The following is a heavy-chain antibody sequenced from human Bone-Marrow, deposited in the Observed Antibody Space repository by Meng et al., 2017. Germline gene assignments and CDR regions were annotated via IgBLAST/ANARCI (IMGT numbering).Heavy chain of an antibody. D-gene: IGHD3-10*01. J-gene: IGHJ4*02. Sequence: VQLGESGAEVKKPGASVKVSFKASGYTFTGYYMHWVQQAPGKGLEWMGLVDPEDGETIYAEKFQGRVTITADTSTDTAYMELSSLRSEDTAVYYCATDKGGWGRIDYWGQGTLVTVSS. V-gene: IGHV1-69-2*01. CDR1: GYTFTGYY. CDR2: VDPEDGET. CDR3: ATDKGGWGRIDY.